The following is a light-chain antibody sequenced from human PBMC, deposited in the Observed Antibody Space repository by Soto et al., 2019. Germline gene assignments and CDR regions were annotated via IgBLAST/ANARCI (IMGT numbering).Light chain of an antibody. CDR2: GAS. CDR3: QQYGNSPLT. CDR1: RSVSSSY. V-gene: IGKV3-20*01. J-gene: IGKJ1*01. Sequence: EIVLTQSPGTLSLSPGERATLSCRDSRSVSSSYLAWYQQKPGQAPRLLIYGASSRATGIPDRFSGSGSGTDFTLTISTLEPEDFAVYYCQQYGNSPLTFGLGTKVEIK.